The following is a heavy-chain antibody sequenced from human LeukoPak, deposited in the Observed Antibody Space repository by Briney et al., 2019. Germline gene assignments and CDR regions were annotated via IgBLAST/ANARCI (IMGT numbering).Heavy chain of an antibody. CDR3: ARRPSGWLLDYYFDY. CDR1: GGSISSSSYY. J-gene: IGHJ4*02. D-gene: IGHD6-19*01. Sequence: SETLSLTCTVSGGSISSSSYYWGWIRQPPGTGLEWIGSIYYSGSTYYNPSLKSRVTISVDTSKNQFSLKLSSVTAADTAVYYCARRPSGWLLDYYFDYWGQGTLVTVSS. CDR2: IYYSGST. V-gene: IGHV4-39*01.